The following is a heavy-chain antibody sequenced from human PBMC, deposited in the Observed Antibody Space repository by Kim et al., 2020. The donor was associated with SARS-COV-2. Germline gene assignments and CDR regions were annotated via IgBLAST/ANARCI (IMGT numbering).Heavy chain of an antibody. V-gene: IGHV1-8*01. J-gene: IGHJ6*02. Sequence: ASVKVSCKASGYTFTSYDINWVRQATGQGLEWMGWMNPNRGNTGYAQKFQGRVIMTRNTSISTAYMELSSLRAEDTAVYYCARRYSSGWYGEYGMDVWGQGTPVTVSS. CDR3: ARRYSSGWYGEYGMDV. CDR1: GYTFTSYD. D-gene: IGHD6-19*01. CDR2: MNPNRGNT.